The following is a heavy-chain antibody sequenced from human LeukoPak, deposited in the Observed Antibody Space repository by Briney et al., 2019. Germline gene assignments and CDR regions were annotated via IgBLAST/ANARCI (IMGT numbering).Heavy chain of an antibody. V-gene: IGHV4-61*02. CDR2: IYTTGSP. Sequence: SETPSLTCTVSGGSISSGSYYWSWIRQPAGKGLEWIGRIYTTGSPDYNPSLKSRITISMDTSKNQFSLKLSSVTAADTAVYYCARVVSDAFDIWGQGTMVTVSS. J-gene: IGHJ3*02. CDR1: GGSISSGSYY. CDR3: ARVVSDAFDI. D-gene: IGHD2-2*01.